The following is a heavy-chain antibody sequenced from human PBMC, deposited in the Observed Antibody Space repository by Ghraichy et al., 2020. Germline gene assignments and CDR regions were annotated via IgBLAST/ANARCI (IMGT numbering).Heavy chain of an antibody. J-gene: IGHJ4*02. V-gene: IGHV3-23*01. D-gene: IGHD6-13*01. CDR2: ISGSGGST. CDR3: AKTPGYSLWGAPADY. Sequence: GGSLRLSCAASGFTFSSYAMSWVRQAPGKGLEWVSAISGSGGSTYYADSVKGRFTISRDNSKNTLYLQMNSLRAEDTAVYYCAKTPGYSLWGAPADYWGQGTLVTVSS. CDR1: GFTFSSYA.